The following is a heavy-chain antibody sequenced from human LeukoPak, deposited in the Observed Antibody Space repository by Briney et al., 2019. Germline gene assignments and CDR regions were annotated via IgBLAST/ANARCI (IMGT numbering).Heavy chain of an antibody. CDR2: ISSSGSTI. CDR3: ARDYLTYFGVVIKYFDY. CDR1: GFTFSSYE. Sequence: QPGGSLRLSCAASGFTFSSYEMNWVRQAPGKGLEWVSYISSSGSTIYYADSVKGRFAISRDNAKNSLYLQMNSLRAEDTAVYYCARDYLTYFGVVIKYFDYWGQGTLVIVSS. V-gene: IGHV3-48*03. J-gene: IGHJ4*02. D-gene: IGHD3-3*01.